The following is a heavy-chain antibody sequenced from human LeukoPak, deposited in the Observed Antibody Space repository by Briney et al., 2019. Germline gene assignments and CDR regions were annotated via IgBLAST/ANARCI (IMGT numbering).Heavy chain of an antibody. CDR2: ISMSGYNM. D-gene: IGHD6-19*01. J-gene: IGHJ4*02. V-gene: IGHV3-21*01. CDR1: GFTFSSYW. CDR3: ARGHSSGWHPFDY. Sequence: PGGSLRLSCAASGFTFSSYWMSWVRQAPGKGLEWVSSISMSGYNMYYADSVKARFTVSRDNARNSLYLQMNSLRAEDTAMYYCARGHSSGWHPFDYWGQGTLVTVSS.